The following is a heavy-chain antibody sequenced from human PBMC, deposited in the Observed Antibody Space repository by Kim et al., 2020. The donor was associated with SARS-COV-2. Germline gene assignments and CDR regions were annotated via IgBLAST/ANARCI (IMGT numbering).Heavy chain of an antibody. Sequence: SETLSLTCTVSGGSISSSSYYWGWIRQPPGKGLEWIGSIYYSGSTYYNPSLKSRVTISVDTSKNQFSLKLSSVTAADTAVYYCARRSPHYYGSGSYYNPDYWGQGTLVTVSS. V-gene: IGHV4-39*01. J-gene: IGHJ4*02. D-gene: IGHD3-10*01. CDR2: IYYSGST. CDR1: GGSISSSSYY. CDR3: ARRSPHYYGSGSYYNPDY.